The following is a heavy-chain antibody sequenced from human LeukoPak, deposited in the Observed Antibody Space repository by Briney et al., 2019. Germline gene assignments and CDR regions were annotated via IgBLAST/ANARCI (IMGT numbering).Heavy chain of an antibody. J-gene: IGHJ6*03. CDR2: ISSSSSTI. CDR3: ANLGDRRQVVQGPRRYYYMDV. V-gene: IGHV3-48*04. D-gene: IGHD6-13*01. CDR1: GFTFSSYS. Sequence: GGSLRLSCAASGFTFSSYSMNWVRQAPGKGLEWVSYISSSSSTIYYADSVKGRFNISRDNAKKSLYLQMKSLRAKDTAVYYCANLGDRRQVVQGPRRYYYMDVWGKGTTVTVSS.